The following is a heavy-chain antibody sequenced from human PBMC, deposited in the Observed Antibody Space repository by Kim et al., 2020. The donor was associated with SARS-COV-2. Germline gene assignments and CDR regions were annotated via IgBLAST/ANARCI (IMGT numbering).Heavy chain of an antibody. CDR3: ATRLVGAPLDY. D-gene: IGHD6-6*01. V-gene: IGHV3-21*01. J-gene: IGHJ4*02. CDR1: GFSFSSYS. CDR2: ISRDSNYI. Sequence: GGSLRLSCAASGFSFSSYSMNWVRQAPGKGLEWVSSISRDSNYIFYASSVVGRFTISRDNAKNSLYLQMNSLRGEDTAVYYCATRLVGAPLDYWGQGALVTVSS.